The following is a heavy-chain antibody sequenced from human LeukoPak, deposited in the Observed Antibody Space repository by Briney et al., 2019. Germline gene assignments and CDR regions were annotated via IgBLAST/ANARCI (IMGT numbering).Heavy chain of an antibody. V-gene: IGHV4-59*01. J-gene: IGHJ4*02. CDR2: IYYSGST. CDR1: GGSISSYY. Sequence: PSETLSLTCTVSGGSISSYYWSWIRQPPGKGLEWIGYIYYSGSTNYNPSLKSRVTISVDTSKNQFSLKLSSVTAADTAVYYCATSGGYYDNSYWGQGTLVTVSS. D-gene: IGHD3-22*01. CDR3: ATSGGYYDNSY.